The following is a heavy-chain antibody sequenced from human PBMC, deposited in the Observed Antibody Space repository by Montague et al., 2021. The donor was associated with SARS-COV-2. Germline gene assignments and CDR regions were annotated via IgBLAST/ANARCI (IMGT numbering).Heavy chain of an antibody. CDR3: VRDHPYGGPRGAYDI. D-gene: IGHD4-23*01. CDR1: GDSLSTYH. Sequence: SETLSLTCTVSGDSLSTYHWTWIRQTPGKELQWIGCIHSGYTKYNPSLESRVTISVDTSRNQFSLRLNSVTAADTGVYYCVRDHPYGGPRGAYDIWGQGTVVTVSS. V-gene: IGHV4-59*13. J-gene: IGHJ3*02. CDR2: IHSGYT.